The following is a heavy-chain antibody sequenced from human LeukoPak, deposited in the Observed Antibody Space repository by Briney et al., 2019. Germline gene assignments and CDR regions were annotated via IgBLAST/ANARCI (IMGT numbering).Heavy chain of an antibody. CDR1: GFTVSSNY. CDR3: ARDRQSSGMDV. J-gene: IGHJ6*02. V-gene: IGHV3-66*01. Sequence: GGSLRLSCAASGFTVSSNYMSRVRQAPGKGLEWVSVIYSGGSTYYADSVKGRFTISRDNSKNTLYLQMNSLRAEDAAVYYCARDRQSSGMDVWGQGTTVTVSS. CDR2: IYSGGST.